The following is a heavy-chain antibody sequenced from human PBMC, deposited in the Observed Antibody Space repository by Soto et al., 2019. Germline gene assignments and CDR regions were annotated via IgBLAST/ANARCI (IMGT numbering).Heavy chain of an antibody. V-gene: IGHV3-30*03. D-gene: IGHD2-2*01. CDR3: ARGAEYQVLSRDYFYGMDV. CDR1: TFTLSTYG. CDR2: ISYDGNNK. Sequence: QVQLVESGGGVVQPGRSLRLSCAASTFTLSTYGMHWVRQAPGKGLEWVAVISYDGNNKYYADSVKGRFTISRDNSRNTLSLQMNGLTTEDTAVYYWARGAEYQVLSRDYFYGMDVWGQGIMVTVSS. J-gene: IGHJ6*02.